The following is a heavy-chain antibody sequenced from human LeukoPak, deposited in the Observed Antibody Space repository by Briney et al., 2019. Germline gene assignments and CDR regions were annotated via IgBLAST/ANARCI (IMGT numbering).Heavy chain of an antibody. CDR2: INYSGST. D-gene: IGHD4-17*01. CDR1: GGSTSSSSYY. Sequence: PSETLSLTCTVSGGSTSSSSYYWGWVRQPPGKGLEWIGSINYSGSTYYNPSLKSRVTISVDTSKNQLSLKVSSVTAADTALYYCARAGSFRLTTSLWGQGTLVTVSS. CDR3: ARAGSFRLTTSL. V-gene: IGHV4-39*07. J-gene: IGHJ4*02.